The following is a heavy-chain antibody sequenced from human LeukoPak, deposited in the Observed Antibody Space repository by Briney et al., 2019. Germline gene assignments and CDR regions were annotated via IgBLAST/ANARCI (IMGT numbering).Heavy chain of an antibody. CDR2: INPNSGDT. J-gene: IGHJ3*02. V-gene: IGHV1-2*02. Sequence: ASVKVSCKASGYTFTDYYMHWVRQAPGQGLEWMGWINPNSGDTKDAQKFQGGVTMTRDTSINTAYMELSGLRSDDTAVYYCARATRIVGGDRQAFDIWGHGTMVTVSS. CDR1: GYTFTDYY. D-gene: IGHD1-26*01. CDR3: ARATRIVGGDRQAFDI.